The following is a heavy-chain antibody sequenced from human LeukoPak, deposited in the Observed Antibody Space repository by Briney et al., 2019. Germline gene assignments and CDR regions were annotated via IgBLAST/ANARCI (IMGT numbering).Heavy chain of an antibody. CDR1: GYTFTGYY. Sequence: ASVKVSCKAFGYTFTGYYMHWVRQAPGQGLEWMGWINPNSGGTNYAQKFQGRVTMTRDTSISTAYMELSRLRSDDTAVYYCARDLYYDFWSGDYWGQGILVTVSS. J-gene: IGHJ4*02. CDR3: ARDLYYDFWSGDY. V-gene: IGHV1-2*02. D-gene: IGHD3-3*01. CDR2: INPNSGGT.